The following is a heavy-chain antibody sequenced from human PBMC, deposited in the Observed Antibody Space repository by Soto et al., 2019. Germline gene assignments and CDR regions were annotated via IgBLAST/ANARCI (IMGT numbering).Heavy chain of an antibody. D-gene: IGHD3-10*01. CDR3: ARDAFNYCGSGRDVH. CDR2: IYYSGST. J-gene: IGHJ4*02. CDR1: GGSVSSGSYY. Sequence: SETLSLTCTVSGGSVSSGSYYWSWIRQPPGKGLEWIGYIYYSGSTNYNPSLKSRVTISVDTSKNQFSLKLSSVTAADTAVYYCARDAFNYCGSGRDVHWGQGTLVTVSS. V-gene: IGHV4-61*01.